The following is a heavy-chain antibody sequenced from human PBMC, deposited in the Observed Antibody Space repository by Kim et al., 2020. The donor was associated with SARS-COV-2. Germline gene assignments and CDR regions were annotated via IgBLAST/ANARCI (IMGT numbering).Heavy chain of an antibody. Sequence: SVKVSCKASGGTFSSYAISWVRQAPGQGLEWMGRIIPIPGIVNYSQKFQGRVTITADKSTSTAYIELSSLRSEDTAVYYCARAALYGDYVEGHFGYWGQGTLVTVSS. V-gene: IGHV1-69*04. CDR1: GGTFSSYA. CDR3: ARAALYGDYVEGHFGY. D-gene: IGHD4-17*01. J-gene: IGHJ4*02. CDR2: IIPIPGIV.